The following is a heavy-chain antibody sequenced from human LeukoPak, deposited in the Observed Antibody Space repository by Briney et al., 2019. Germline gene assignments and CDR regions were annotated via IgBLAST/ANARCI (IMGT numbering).Heavy chain of an antibody. CDR2: IYYSGST. V-gene: IGHV4-39*07. D-gene: IGHD3-22*01. CDR3: AREMYYYDSSGYNYGSWFDP. CDR1: GGSISSSSYY. J-gene: IGHJ5*02. Sequence: SETLSLTCTVSGGSISSSSYYWGWIRQPPGTGLEWIGSIYYSGSTYYNPSLKSRVTMSVDTSKNQFSLKLSSVTAADTAVYYCAREMYYYDSSGYNYGSWFDPWGQGTLVTVSS.